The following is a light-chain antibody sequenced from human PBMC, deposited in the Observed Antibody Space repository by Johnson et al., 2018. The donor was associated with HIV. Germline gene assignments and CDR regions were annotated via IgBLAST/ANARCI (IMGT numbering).Light chain of an antibody. J-gene: IGLJ1*01. CDR2: DNN. CDR3: GTWDSSLSAGV. CDR1: NSNIGNNY. V-gene: IGLV1-51*01. Sequence: QSVLTQPPSVSAAPGQKVTISCSGSNSNIGNNYVSWYQQLPGTAPKLLIYDNNKRPSGIPDRFSGSKSGTSATLGITGLQTGDEADYYCGTWDSSLSAGVFGPGAKVTVL.